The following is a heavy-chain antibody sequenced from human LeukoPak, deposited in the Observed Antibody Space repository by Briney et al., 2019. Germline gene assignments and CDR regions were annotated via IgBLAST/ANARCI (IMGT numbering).Heavy chain of an antibody. CDR1: GGSFSGYY. CDR3: ARAGYDSSGYSTYYFDY. V-gene: IGHV4-34*01. D-gene: IGHD3-22*01. CDR2: INHSGST. Sequence: SETLSLTCAVYGGSFSGYYWSWIRQPPGKGLEWIGEINHSGSTNYNSSLKSRVTISVDTSKNQFSLKLSSVTAADTAVYYCARAGYDSSGYSTYYFDYWGQGTLVTVSS. J-gene: IGHJ4*02.